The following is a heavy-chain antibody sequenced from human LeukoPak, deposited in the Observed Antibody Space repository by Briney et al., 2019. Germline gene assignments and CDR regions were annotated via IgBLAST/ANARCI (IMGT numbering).Heavy chain of an antibody. J-gene: IGHJ6*03. CDR3: ARGRNYVSDFYFDV. D-gene: IGHD1-7*01. Sequence: SETLSPTCAVYGVSLRGYYWSWIRQSPEKGLEWIGEISHEGDSIYNPSLKSRLTLSVDMSKNQFSLKLRSVTAADTAVYYCARGRNYVSDFYFDVWGKGTTVIVSS. V-gene: IGHV4-34*01. CDR2: ISHEGDS. CDR1: GVSLRGYY.